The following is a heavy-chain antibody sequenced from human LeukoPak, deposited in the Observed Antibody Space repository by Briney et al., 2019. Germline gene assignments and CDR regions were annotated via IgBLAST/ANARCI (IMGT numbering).Heavy chain of an antibody. CDR3: ARDPHGGMDV. CDR2: IYYSGST. J-gene: IGHJ6*02. Sequence: SETLSLTCTVSGGSISSGDYYWSWIRQPPGKGLEWIGYIYYSGSTCYNPSLKSRVTISVDTSKNQFSLKLSSVTAADTAVYYCARDPHGGMDVWGQGTTVTVSS. CDR1: GGSISSGDYY. V-gene: IGHV4-30-4*01.